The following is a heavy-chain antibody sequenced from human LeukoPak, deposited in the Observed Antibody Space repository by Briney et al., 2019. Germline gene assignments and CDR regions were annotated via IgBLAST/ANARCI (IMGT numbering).Heavy chain of an antibody. CDR1: GFTFSSYS. Sequence: GGSLRLSCAASGFTFSSYSMNWVRQAPGKGLEWVSSISSSSSYIYYADSVKGRFTISRDNAKNSPYLQMNSLRAEDTAVYYCARDLYGDYISYWFGPWGQGTLVTVSS. V-gene: IGHV3-21*01. CDR3: ARDLYGDYISYWFGP. CDR2: ISSSSSYI. J-gene: IGHJ5*02. D-gene: IGHD4-17*01.